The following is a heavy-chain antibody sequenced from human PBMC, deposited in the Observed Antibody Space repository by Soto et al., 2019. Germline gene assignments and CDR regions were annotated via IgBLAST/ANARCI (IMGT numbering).Heavy chain of an antibody. J-gene: IGHJ4*02. V-gene: IGHV1-18*04. Sequence: ASVKVSCKASGYTFTSYGISWVRQAPGQGLEWMGWISAYNGNTNYAQKLHGRVTMTTDTSTSTAYMELRSLRSDDTAVYYCARIPHRTPYYYDSSGYCDYWGQRTLVTVSS. CDR3: ARIPHRTPYYYDSSGYCDY. CDR1: GYTFTSYG. CDR2: ISAYNGNT. D-gene: IGHD3-22*01.